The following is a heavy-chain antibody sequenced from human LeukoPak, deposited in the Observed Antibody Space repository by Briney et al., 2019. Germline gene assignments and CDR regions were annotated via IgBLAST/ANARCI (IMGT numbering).Heavy chain of an antibody. CDR3: ARVPTYYYGSGSYYNDIYFDY. CDR2: INPNSGGT. J-gene: IGHJ4*02. CDR1: GYTFTGYY. V-gene: IGHV1-2*02. D-gene: IGHD3-10*01. Sequence: ASVKVSCKASGYTFTGYYMHWVRQAPGQGLEWMGWINPNSGGTNYAQKFQGRVTMTTDTSISQAYMELSRMRSDDRGVYYCARVPTYYYGSGSYYNDIYFDYWGQGTLVTVSS.